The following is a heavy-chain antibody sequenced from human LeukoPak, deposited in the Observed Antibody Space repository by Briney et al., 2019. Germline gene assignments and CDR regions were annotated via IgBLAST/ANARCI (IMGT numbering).Heavy chain of an antibody. CDR3: ARAVANSGVVVSAGPTPNWFDP. J-gene: IGHJ5*02. V-gene: IGHV1-8*03. D-gene: IGHD2-15*01. Sequence: ASVKVSCKASGYTFTSYGISWVRQATGQGLEWMGWMNPNGGNTGYAQKFQGRVTITRNTSISTAYMELSSLRSEDTAVYYCARAVANSGVVVSAGPTPNWFDPWGQGTLVTVSS. CDR1: GYTFTSYG. CDR2: MNPNGGNT.